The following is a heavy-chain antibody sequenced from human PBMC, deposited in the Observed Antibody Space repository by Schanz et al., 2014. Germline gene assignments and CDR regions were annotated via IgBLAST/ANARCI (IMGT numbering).Heavy chain of an antibody. CDR2: ISGSGETT. D-gene: IGHD6-13*01. CDR3: AKRIARTHHNRGYHGMDV. Sequence: EVQLLESGGGLVQPGGSLRLSCAASGFTFSSYAMSWVRQAPGKGLEWVSAISGSGETTYYADSVKGRFTISRDNSKNALYLQMNSLRAEDTAVDYCAKRIARTHHNRGYHGMDVWGQGTTVTVSS. CDR1: GFTFSSYA. V-gene: IGHV3-23*01. J-gene: IGHJ6*02.